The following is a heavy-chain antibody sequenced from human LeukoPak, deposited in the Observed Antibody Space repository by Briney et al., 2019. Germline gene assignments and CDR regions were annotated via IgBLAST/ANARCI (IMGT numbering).Heavy chain of an antibody. Sequence: SETLSLTCAVYGGSFSGYYWGWIRQPPGKGLEWIGEINHSGSTNYNPSLKSRVTISVDTSKNQFSLKLSSVTAADTAVYYCARVTSGEDAFDIWGQGTMVTVSS. CDR2: INHSGST. CDR1: GGSFSGYY. V-gene: IGHV4-34*01. J-gene: IGHJ3*02. D-gene: IGHD2-15*01. CDR3: ARVTSGEDAFDI.